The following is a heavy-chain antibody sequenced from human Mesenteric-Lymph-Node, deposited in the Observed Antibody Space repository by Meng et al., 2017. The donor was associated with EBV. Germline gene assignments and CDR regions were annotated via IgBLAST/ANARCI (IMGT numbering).Heavy chain of an antibody. CDR1: GGSISSTNW. D-gene: IGHD3-22*01. Sequence: QGQPQASGPGLVKPSGTLSLTCAVSGGSISSTNWWSWVRQSPGKGLEWIGEIYHSGSTNYNPSLKSRVTISLDKSKNQFSLKLSSVTAADTAVYYCARVDYYDSSSLFDPWGQGTLVTVSS. V-gene: IGHV4-4*02. CDR2: IYHSGST. CDR3: ARVDYYDSSSLFDP. J-gene: IGHJ5*02.